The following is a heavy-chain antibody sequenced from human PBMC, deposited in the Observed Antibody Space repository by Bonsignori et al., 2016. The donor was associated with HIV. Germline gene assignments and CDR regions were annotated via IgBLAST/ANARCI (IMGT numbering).Heavy chain of an antibody. CDR1: GFTFSSYA. D-gene: IGHD6-13*01. V-gene: IGHV3-23*03. CDR3: AKGSGYTKM. J-gene: IGHJ4*02. Sequence: GESLKISCAASGFTFSSYAMSWVRQAPGKGLEWVSVIYSGGSSTYYADSVKGRFTISRDNSKNTLYLQMNSLRAEDTAVYYCAKGSGYTKMWGQGTLVTVSS. CDR2: IYSGGSST.